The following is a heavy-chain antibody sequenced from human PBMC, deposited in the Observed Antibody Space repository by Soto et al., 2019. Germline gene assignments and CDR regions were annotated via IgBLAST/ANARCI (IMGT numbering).Heavy chain of an antibody. V-gene: IGHV4-31*01. CDR2: ISYGGST. CDR1: GGSINSGGYC. CDR3: SRGIRV. Sequence: QVQLQESGPGLVKPSQTLSLTCTVSGGSINSGGYCWSWIRQHPGKGLDWIGCISYGGSTSYNPSLKSAVTIAVDSSKNQSALKRTSGTAADTVVYYCSRGIRVWGQGALITVSS. D-gene: IGHD5-18*01. J-gene: IGHJ4*02.